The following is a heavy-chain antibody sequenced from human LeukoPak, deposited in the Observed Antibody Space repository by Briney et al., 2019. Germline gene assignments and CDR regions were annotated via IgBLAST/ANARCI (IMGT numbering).Heavy chain of an antibody. D-gene: IGHD2-21*02. CDR2: IYPGDSDT. J-gene: IGHJ6*02. V-gene: IGHV5-51*01. CDR3: ARHVVTRTPHYGMDV. Sequence: PGESLKISCKGSGYSFTSYWIGWVRQMPGKGLEWMGIIYPGDSDTRYSPSFQGQVTISADKSISTAYLQWSSLKASDTAMYYCARHVVTRTPHYGMDVWGQGTTVTVSS. CDR1: GYSFTSYW.